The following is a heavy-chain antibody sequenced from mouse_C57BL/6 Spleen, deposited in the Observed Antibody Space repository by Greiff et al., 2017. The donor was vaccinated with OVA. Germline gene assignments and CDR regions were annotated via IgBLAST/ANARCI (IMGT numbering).Heavy chain of an antibody. J-gene: IGHJ2*01. CDR2: ISYDGSN. CDR3: ASHSNYGYFDY. D-gene: IGHD2-5*01. V-gene: IGHV3-6*01. CDR1: GYSITSGYF. Sequence: EVQLQESGPGLVKPSQSLSLTCSVTGYSITSGYFWNWIRQSPGNQLEWMGYISYDGSNKYNPSLKNRITITRDTSKNQLFLKLNSVTTEDTATYYCASHSNYGYFDYWGQGTTLTVSS.